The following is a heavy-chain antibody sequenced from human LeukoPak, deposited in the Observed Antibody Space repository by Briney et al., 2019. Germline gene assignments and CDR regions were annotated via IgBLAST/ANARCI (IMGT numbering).Heavy chain of an antibody. CDR2: INHSGST. Sequence: PSETLSLTCAVYGGSFSGYYWSWIRQPPGKGLEWIGEINHSGSTNYNPSLKSRVTISVDTSKNQFSLKLSSVTAADTAVYYCARGHLQSSGWYLVKGWFDPWGQGTLVTVSS. J-gene: IGHJ5*02. D-gene: IGHD6-19*01. CDR3: ARGHLQSSGWYLVKGWFDP. V-gene: IGHV4-34*01. CDR1: GGSFSGYY.